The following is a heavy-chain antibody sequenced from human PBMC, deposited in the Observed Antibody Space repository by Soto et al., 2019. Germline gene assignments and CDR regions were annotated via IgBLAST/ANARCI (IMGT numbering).Heavy chain of an antibody. CDR3: AREVRDYYDSSGYYRFDY. CDR2: IYYSGST. D-gene: IGHD3-22*01. J-gene: IGHJ4*02. Sequence: SETLSLTCTVSGGSVSSGSYYWSWIRQPPGKGLEWIGYIYYSGSTNYNPSLKSRVTISADTSKNQFSLKLSSVTAADTAVYYCAREVRDYYDSSGYYRFDYWGQGTLVTVSS. V-gene: IGHV4-61*01. CDR1: GGSVSSGSYY.